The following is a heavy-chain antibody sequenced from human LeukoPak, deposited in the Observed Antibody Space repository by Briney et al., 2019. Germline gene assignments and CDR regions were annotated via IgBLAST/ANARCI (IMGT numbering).Heavy chain of an antibody. CDR3: ARVNVAYGDYRGLLGHAFNV. CDR2: FHRGRI. J-gene: IGHJ3*01. V-gene: IGHV4-38-2*02. D-gene: IGHD4-17*01. Sequence: PSETLSLTCTVSGYPISLDYYWGWSRPAPGRGGQGIGVFHRGRIHYNSDLKSRVTISIDSSKNQLSLKLNSVTAADTAVYYCARVNVAYGDYRGLLGHAFNVWGQGTMATVSS. CDR1: GYPISLDYY.